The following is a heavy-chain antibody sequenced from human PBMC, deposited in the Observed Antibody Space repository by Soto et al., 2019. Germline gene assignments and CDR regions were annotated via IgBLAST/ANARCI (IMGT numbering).Heavy chain of an antibody. D-gene: IGHD2-21*02. V-gene: IGHV1-2*04. CDR1: GYTFTGYY. J-gene: IGHJ5*02. Sequence: ASVKVSCKASGYTFTGYYMHWVRQAPGQGLEWTGWINPNSGGTNYAQKFQGWVTMTRDTSISTAYMELSRLRSDDTAVYYCARDLRGDYIWFDPWGQGTLVTVSS. CDR2: INPNSGGT. CDR3: ARDLRGDYIWFDP.